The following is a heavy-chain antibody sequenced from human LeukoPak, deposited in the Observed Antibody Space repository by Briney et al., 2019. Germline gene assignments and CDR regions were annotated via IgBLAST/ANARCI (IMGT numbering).Heavy chain of an antibody. CDR3: ARTDRFLEWLAYFDY. CDR1: GGSISSSSYY. V-gene: IGHV4-39*01. Sequence: SETLSLTCTVSGGSISSSSYYWGWIRQPPGKGLEWIGSIYYSGSTYYNPSLKSRVTISVDTSKNQFSLKLSSVTAADTAVYYCARTDRFLEWLAYFDYWGQGTLVTVSS. D-gene: IGHD3-3*01. J-gene: IGHJ4*02. CDR2: IYYSGST.